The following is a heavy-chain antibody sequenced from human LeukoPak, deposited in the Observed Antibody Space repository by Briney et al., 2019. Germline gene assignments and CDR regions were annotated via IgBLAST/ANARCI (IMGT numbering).Heavy chain of an antibody. Sequence: ASVKVSCKASGYNFTAYYVHWVRQAPGQGLEWMGWINPNSGGTKYAQKFQGRVTMTRDTSISTAYMDLSRLTSDDTAVYYCARLYSGYDTVDYWGQGTLVTVSS. V-gene: IGHV1-2*02. J-gene: IGHJ4*02. CDR1: GYNFTAYY. CDR3: ARLYSGYDTVDY. CDR2: INPNSGGT. D-gene: IGHD5-12*01.